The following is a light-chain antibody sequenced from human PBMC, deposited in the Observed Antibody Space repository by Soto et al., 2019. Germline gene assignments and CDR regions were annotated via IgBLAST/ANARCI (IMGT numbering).Light chain of an antibody. CDR2: GAS. CDR1: QSISSSY. V-gene: IGKV3-20*01. Sequence: EIVLTQSTGTLSLSPGERATLSCRASQSISSSYLAWYQQNPGQAPRLLVSGASSRATGIPDRFSGSGSGTDFTLTISRLEPEDLAVYFCQQYGSSTWTFGQGTKVEIK. CDR3: QQYGSSTWT. J-gene: IGKJ1*01.